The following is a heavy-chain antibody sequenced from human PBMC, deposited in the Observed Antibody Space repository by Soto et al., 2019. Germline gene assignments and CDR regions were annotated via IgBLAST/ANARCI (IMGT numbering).Heavy chain of an antibody. V-gene: IGHV3-23*01. CDR1: GFSFSSYW. CDR3: AKNPGYYYDSTGYHFDY. J-gene: IGHJ4*02. CDR2: ISQGGGTT. D-gene: IGHD3-22*01. Sequence: GSLRLSCAASGFSFSSYWMSWVRQAPGKGLEWVSAISQGGGTTYYADSVKGRFTISRDNSKNTLYLQMNSLRAEDTAVYYCAKNPGYYYDSTGYHFDYWGQGTLVTVSS.